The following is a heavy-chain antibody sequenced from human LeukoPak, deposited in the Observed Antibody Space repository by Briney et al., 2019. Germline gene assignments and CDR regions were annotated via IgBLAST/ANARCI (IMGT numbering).Heavy chain of an antibody. V-gene: IGHV3-53*01. CDR3: TRVLYSSGWYGDHY. J-gene: IGHJ4*02. CDR2: IYSSGST. D-gene: IGHD6-19*01. Sequence: GGSLRLSCAASGFSVSSNYMSWVRQAPGKGLEWVSVIYSSGSTYYADSVKGRFTISRDNSKNTLHLQMNTLRAEDTAVYYCTRVLYSSGWYGDHYWGQGTLVTVSS. CDR1: GFSVSSNY.